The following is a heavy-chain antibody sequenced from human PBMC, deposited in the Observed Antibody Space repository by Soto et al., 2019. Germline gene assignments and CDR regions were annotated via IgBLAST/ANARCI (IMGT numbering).Heavy chain of an antibody. CDR3: ATSFRYFDN. D-gene: IGHD3-9*01. CDR1: GFTPTPTP. Sequence: GSLRLSCAGSGFTPTPTPLSWVRKAPGKGLEWVTAISGTASRTYYVDSVKGRFFITRDNSKNTVTLQMDNMTVDDTAVYYCATSFRYFDNWGQGTRVTVSS. J-gene: IGHJ4*02. CDR2: ISGTASRT. V-gene: IGHV3-23*01.